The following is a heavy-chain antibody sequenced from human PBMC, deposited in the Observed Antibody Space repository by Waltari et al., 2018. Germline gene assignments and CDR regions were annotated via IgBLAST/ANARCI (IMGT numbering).Heavy chain of an antibody. J-gene: IGHJ4*02. CDR1: GGSISSYY. V-gene: IGHV4-59*01. CDR2: IYYSGST. Sequence: QVQLQESGPGLVKPSETLSLTCTVSGGSISSYYWSWIRQPPGKGLEWIGYIYYSGSTNYNPSLKSRVTISVDTSKNQFSLKLSSVTAADTAVYYCARHLHYWGQGTLVTVSS. CDR3: ARHLHY.